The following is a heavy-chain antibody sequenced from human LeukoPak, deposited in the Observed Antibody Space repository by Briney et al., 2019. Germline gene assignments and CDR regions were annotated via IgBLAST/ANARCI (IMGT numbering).Heavy chain of an antibody. CDR3: ARELRQYSSSSPGY. V-gene: IGHV3-21*01. CDR1: GFTFSSYS. D-gene: IGHD6-6*01. J-gene: IGHJ4*02. CDR2: ISSSSSYI. Sequence: GGSLRLSCAASGFTFSSYSMNWVRQAPGKGLEWVSSISSSSSYIYYADSVKGRFTISRDNAKNSLYLQMNSLRAEDTAVSYCARELRQYSSSSPGYWGQGTLVTVSS.